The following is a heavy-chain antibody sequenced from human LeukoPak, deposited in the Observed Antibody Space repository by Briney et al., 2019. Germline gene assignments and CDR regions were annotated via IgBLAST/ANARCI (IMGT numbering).Heavy chain of an antibody. CDR1: GFSFSSYR. CDR3: AKEDAEYFQH. CDR2: VSNSGDYI. V-gene: IGHV3-21*04. J-gene: IGHJ1*01. Sequence: IPGGSLRLSCAASGFSFSSYRMNWVRQAPGKGLEWVSSVSNSGDYIHYADSVKGRFTISRDNSKNSLYLQMNSLRGEDTAVYYCAKEDAEYFQHWGRGTLVTVSS.